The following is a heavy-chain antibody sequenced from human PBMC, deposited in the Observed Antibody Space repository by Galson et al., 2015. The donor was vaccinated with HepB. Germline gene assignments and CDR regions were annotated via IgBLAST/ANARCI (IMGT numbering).Heavy chain of an antibody. V-gene: IGHV3-15*01. CDR2: IKSKTDGGTT. D-gene: IGHD3-10*01. J-gene: IGHJ4*02. CDR1: GFTFSNAW. Sequence: LRLSCAASGFTFSNAWMSWDRQAPGKGLEWVGRIKSKTDGGTTDYAAPVKGRFTISRDDSKNTLYLQMNSLKTEDTAVYYCTTDPVTYYYGSGSYNWGQGTLVTVSS. CDR3: TTDPVTYYYGSGSYN.